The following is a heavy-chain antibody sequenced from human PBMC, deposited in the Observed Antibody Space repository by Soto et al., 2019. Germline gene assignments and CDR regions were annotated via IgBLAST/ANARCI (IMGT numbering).Heavy chain of an antibody. D-gene: IGHD1-7*01. Sequence: SETLSLTCTVSGGSISGGGYYWSWIRQHPGKGLEWIGYIYYSGSTYYNPSLKSRVTISVDTSKNQFSLKLSSVTAADTAVYYCASIRPTQTNYFDYWGQGTLVTVSS. CDR1: GGSISGGGYY. V-gene: IGHV4-31*03. CDR3: ASIRPTQTNYFDY. CDR2: IYYSGST. J-gene: IGHJ4*02.